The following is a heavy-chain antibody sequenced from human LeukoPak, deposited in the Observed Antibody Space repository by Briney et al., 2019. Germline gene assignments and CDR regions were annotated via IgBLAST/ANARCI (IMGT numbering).Heavy chain of an antibody. J-gene: IGHJ4*02. V-gene: IGHV3-48*03. CDR1: GFTFSSYE. CDR2: ISSSGSTI. CDR3: ARVGGYGDYGVYYFDY. Sequence: TGGSLRLSCAASGFTFSSYEMNWVRQAPGKGLEWVSYISSSGSTIYYADSVKGRFTISRDNAKNSLYLQMNSLRAEDTAVYYCARVGGYGDYGVYYFDYWGQGTLVTVSS. D-gene: IGHD4-17*01.